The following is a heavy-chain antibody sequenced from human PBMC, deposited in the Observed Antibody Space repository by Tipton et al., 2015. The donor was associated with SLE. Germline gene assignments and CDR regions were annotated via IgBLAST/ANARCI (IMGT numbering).Heavy chain of an antibody. D-gene: IGHD1-26*01. CDR3: ARDNRRWDSLADGFDI. J-gene: IGHJ3*02. V-gene: IGHV3-11*01. CDR2: ISSSGTTI. CDR1: GFNFSDYY. Sequence: SLRLSCAASGFNFSDYYMSWIRQAPGKWLEWLAYISSSGTTIKYAEYVKGRFTISRDNAKNSLYVQMNSLRAEGTAVYYCARDNRRWDSLADGFDIWGRGTMVTVSS.